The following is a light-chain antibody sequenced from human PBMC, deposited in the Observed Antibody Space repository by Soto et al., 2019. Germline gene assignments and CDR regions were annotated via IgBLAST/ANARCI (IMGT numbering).Light chain of an antibody. CDR2: KES. Sequence: DIQMTQSPSTLSGSVGDRVTITCRASQTISSWLAWYQQKPGKAPKLLIYKESTLKSGVPSRFSGRGSGTEFTLSVSSLQPDDFATYYCQPYNSYSEAFGQGSKVELK. V-gene: IGKV1-5*03. CDR1: QTISSW. CDR3: QPYNSYSEA. J-gene: IGKJ1*01.